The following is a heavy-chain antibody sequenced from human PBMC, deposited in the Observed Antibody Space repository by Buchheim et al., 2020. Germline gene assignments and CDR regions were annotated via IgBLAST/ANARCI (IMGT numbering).Heavy chain of an antibody. V-gene: IGHV4-4*02. CDR1: GGSISSANW. D-gene: IGHD3-9*01. Sequence: QVQLQESGPGLVKPSGTLSLTCAVSGGSISSANWWYWVRQPPGKGLEWIGEISYSGRTIYNPSLKSRVTISRDASKNQFSLKRTSVTAADTAVYYFACSTGSWKVDYWGQGTL. J-gene: IGHJ4*02. CDR3: ACSTGSWKVDY. CDR2: ISYSGRT.